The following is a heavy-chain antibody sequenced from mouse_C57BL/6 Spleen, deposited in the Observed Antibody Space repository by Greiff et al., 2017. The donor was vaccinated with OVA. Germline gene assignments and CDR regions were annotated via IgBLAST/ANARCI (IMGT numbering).Heavy chain of an antibody. V-gene: IGHV3-6*01. CDR1: GYSITSGYY. J-gene: IGHJ4*01. CDR3: ASIYYYGSSYGYAMDY. CDR2: ISYDGSN. Sequence: VQLKQSGPGLVKPSQSLSLTCSVTGYSITSGYYWNWIRQFPGNKLEWMGYISYDGSNNYNPSLKNRISITRDTSKNQFFLKLNSVTTEDTATYYCASIYYYGSSYGYAMDYWGQGTSVTVSS. D-gene: IGHD1-1*01.